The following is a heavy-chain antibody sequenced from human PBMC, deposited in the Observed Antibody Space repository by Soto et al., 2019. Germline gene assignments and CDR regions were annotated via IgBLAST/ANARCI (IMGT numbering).Heavy chain of an antibody. Sequence: EVQLEESGGTLVQPGGSLRLSCAASGLTFSNYWMSWVRQAPGKGLEWVANIKQDGREKYYVDSVRGRFTISRDNAKNSLYRQMDSLRAEDKAVYYCTEVVGLGGQDWGQGTLVTVSS. CDR1: GLTFSNYW. J-gene: IGHJ4*02. CDR2: IKQDGREK. D-gene: IGHD6-19*01. V-gene: IGHV3-7*01. CDR3: TEVVGLGGQD.